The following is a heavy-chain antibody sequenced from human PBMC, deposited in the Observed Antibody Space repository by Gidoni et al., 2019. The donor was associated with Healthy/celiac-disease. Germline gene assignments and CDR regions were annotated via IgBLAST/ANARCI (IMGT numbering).Heavy chain of an antibody. J-gene: IGHJ1*01. CDR3: ARDFREYSSSAVVEYFQH. CDR2: INRDGSST. Sequence: EVQLVESGGGLVQPGGSLRLSCAASGFTFSSYWMHWVRQAPGKGLVWVSRINRDGSSTSYADSVKGRFTISRDNAKNTLYLQMNSLRAEDTAVYYCARDFREYSSSAVVEYFQHWGQGTLVTVSS. CDR1: GFTFSSYW. D-gene: IGHD6-6*01. V-gene: IGHV3-74*01.